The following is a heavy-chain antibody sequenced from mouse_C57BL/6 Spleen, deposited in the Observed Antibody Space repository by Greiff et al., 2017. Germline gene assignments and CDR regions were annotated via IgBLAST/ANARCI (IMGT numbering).Heavy chain of an antibody. V-gene: IGHV1-15*01. J-gene: IGHJ2*01. D-gene: IGHD1-1*01. CDR2: IDPETGGT. CDR1: GYTFTDYE. Sequence: VKLMESGAELVRPGASVTLSCKASGYTFTDYEMHWVKPTPVPGLEWIGAIDPETGGTAYNQKFKGKAILTADKSSSTAYMELRSLTSEDSAVYYCTRLNYYGGSSYYFDYWGQGTTLTVSS. CDR3: TRLNYYGGSSYYFDY.